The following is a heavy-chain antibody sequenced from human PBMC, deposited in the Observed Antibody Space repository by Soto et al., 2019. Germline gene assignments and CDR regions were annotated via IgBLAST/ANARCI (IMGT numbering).Heavy chain of an antibody. D-gene: IGHD3-22*01. CDR1: GGSISSYY. Sequence: SETLSLTCTVSGGSISSYYWSWIRQPPGKGLEWIGYIYYSGSTNYNPSHKSRVTISVDTSKNQFSLKLSSVTAADTAVYYCARRVGGSSGYYFDYWGQGTLVTVSS. J-gene: IGHJ4*02. CDR3: ARRVGGSSGYYFDY. V-gene: IGHV4-59*08. CDR2: IYYSGST.